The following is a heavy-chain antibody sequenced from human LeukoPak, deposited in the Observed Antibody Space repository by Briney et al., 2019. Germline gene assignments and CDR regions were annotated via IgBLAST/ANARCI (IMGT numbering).Heavy chain of an antibody. D-gene: IGHD3-22*01. V-gene: IGHV4-59*01. CDR2: IYYSGST. J-gene: IGHJ4*02. CDR3: ARVGWGYDNTGRAGWYYFDY. CDR1: GGSISSYY. Sequence: PSETLSLTCTVSGGSISSYYWSWIRQPPGKGLEWIGYIYYSGSTNYNPSLKSRVTISVDTSKNQFSLKLSSATAADTAVYYCARVGWGYDNTGRAGWYYFDYWGQGTLVTVSS.